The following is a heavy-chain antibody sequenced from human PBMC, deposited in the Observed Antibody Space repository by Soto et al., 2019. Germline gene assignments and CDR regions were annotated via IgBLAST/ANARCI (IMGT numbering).Heavy chain of an antibody. CDR2: VRGNGDPP. D-gene: IGHD5-12*01. V-gene: IGHV3-64D*06. Sequence: VGSLRLSCSASGFTFSSYAMHWVRQAPGKGLEYVSGVRGNGDPPFYADSVKGRFTISRDNSKNTLYLQMSGLSADDTAVYYCVKSRGGNNFDFFDWGQGALVTVSS. CDR3: VKSRGGNNFDFFD. CDR1: GFTFSSYA. J-gene: IGHJ4*02.